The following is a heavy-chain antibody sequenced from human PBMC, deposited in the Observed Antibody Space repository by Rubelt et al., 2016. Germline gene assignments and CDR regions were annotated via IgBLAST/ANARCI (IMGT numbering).Heavy chain of an antibody. J-gene: IGHJ4*02. Sequence: PGGSLRLSCGASGLTVRSNYMSWVRQAPGKGLEWVSMINSAGDTYYADSVKGRFVLSRDNSKNTLYLQINSLRDEDTAVYYCATQQQLVRRYFDYWGQGTLVTVSS. CDR2: INSAGDT. CDR3: ATQQQLVRRYFDY. D-gene: IGHD6-13*01. CDR1: GLTVRSNY. V-gene: IGHV3-66*04.